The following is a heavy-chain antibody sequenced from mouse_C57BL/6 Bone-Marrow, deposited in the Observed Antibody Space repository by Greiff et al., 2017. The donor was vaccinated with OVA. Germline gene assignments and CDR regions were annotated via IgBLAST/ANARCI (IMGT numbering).Heavy chain of an antibody. D-gene: IGHD1-1*01. J-gene: IGHJ4*01. V-gene: IGHV1-74*01. CDR1: GYTFTSYW. CDR3: AIVRRYYAMDY. Sequence: QVHVKQPGAELVKPGASVKVSCKASGYTFTSYWMHWVKQRPGQGLEWIGRIHPSDSDTNYNQKFKGKATLTVDKSSSTAYMQLSSLTSEDSAVYYCAIVRRYYAMDYWGQGTSVTVSS. CDR2: IHPSDSDT.